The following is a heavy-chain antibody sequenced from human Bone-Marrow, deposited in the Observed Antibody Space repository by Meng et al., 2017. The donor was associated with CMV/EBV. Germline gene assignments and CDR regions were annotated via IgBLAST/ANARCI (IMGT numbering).Heavy chain of an antibody. J-gene: IGHJ4*02. CDR2: INPGGST. V-gene: IGHV1-46*01. D-gene: IGHD4-11*01. Sequence: ASVKVSCKASGYSFTSYHMHWVRQAPGQGLEWMGIINPGGSTKYAEKFQGRVTMPRDTATCTVYMELRSLRSEDTDVSYCVVNLGDYSNYASSFDYWGQGTLVTVSS. CDR3: VVNLGDYSNYASSFDY. CDR1: GYSFTSYH.